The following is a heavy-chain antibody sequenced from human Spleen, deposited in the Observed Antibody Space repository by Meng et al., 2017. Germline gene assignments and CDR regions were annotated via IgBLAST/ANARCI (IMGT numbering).Heavy chain of an antibody. CDR3: ARDEDISAAGKLFGDY. CDR2: ISPNSGDT. CDR1: GYTFTGYY. Sequence: ASVKVSCKASGYTFTGYYMHWVRQAPGQGLEWMGWISPNSGDTSYAQNFQGRVTMTGDTSISTAYMELSGLRSDDTAMYYCARDEDISAAGKLFGDYWGQGTLVTVSS. D-gene: IGHD6-13*01. V-gene: IGHV1-2*02. J-gene: IGHJ4*02.